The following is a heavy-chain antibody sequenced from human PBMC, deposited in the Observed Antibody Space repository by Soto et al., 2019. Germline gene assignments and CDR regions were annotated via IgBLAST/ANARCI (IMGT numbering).Heavy chain of an antibody. V-gene: IGHV3-74*01. CDR1: GFTFSSYC. J-gene: IGHJ5*02. D-gene: IGHD3-16*01. Sequence: AGSLRLSCAVSGFTFSSYCMHWVRQAPGKGLVWVSRSNSDGSSTSYADSAKGRFTISTDNAKNTLYLQMNSLRAEDTAVYYCVLRNWFDPWGQGTLVTVSS. CDR3: VLRNWFDP. CDR2: SNSDGSST.